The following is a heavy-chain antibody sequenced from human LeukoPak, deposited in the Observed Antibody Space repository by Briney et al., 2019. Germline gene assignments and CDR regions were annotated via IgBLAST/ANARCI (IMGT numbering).Heavy chain of an antibody. V-gene: IGHV4-34*01. CDR1: GGSFSGYY. CDR3: ARGPAMLEGGVDY. CDR2: INHSGST. J-gene: IGHJ4*02. Sequence: KPSETLSLTCAVYGGSFSGYYWSWIRQPPGKGLEWIGEINHSGSTNYNPSLKSRVTISVDTSKNQVSLKLSSVTAADTAVYYCARGPAMLEGGVDYWGQGTLVTVSS. D-gene: IGHD3-10*02.